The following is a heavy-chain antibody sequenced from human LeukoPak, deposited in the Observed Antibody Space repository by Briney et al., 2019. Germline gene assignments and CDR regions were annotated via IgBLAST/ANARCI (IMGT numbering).Heavy chain of an antibody. D-gene: IGHD3-10*01. Sequence: ASVKVSCKASGYTFTGYYMHWVRQAPGQGLEWMGWINPNSGGTNYALKFQGRVTMTRDTSISTAYMELSRLRSDDTAVYYCARPRITMVRGVKDPFGYWGQGTLVTVSS. V-gene: IGHV1-2*02. CDR3: ARPRITMVRGVKDPFGY. CDR2: INPNSGGT. CDR1: GYTFTGYY. J-gene: IGHJ4*02.